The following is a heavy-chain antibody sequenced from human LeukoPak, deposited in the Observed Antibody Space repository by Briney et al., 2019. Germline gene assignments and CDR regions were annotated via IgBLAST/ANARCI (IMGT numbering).Heavy chain of an antibody. J-gene: IGHJ3*02. D-gene: IGHD6-13*01. Sequence: PSGTLSLTCAVSGDSISSSNWWSWVRQPPGKGLEWIGEIYHSGSTKYNPSLQSRVTISVDKSKNQFSLKLSSVTAADTAVYYCARPIAAAGDDAFDIWGQGTMVTVSS. CDR3: ARPIAAAGDDAFDI. V-gene: IGHV4-4*02. CDR1: GDSISSSNW. CDR2: IYHSGST.